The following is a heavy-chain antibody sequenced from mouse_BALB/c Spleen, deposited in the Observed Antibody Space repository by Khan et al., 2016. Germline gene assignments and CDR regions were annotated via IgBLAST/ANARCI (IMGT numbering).Heavy chain of an antibody. CDR1: GFNINDTY. D-gene: IGHD2-3*01. CDR3: TREGYYPY. V-gene: IGHV14-3*02. Sequence: VQLKASGAELVKPGASVKLSCTATGFNINDTYMHWVKQRPEQGLEWIGRIDPANVNTKYDPKFQGKATITAATSSNTAYLQLSSLTSEDTSVSYCTREGYYPYGGQGTTLTVAS. J-gene: IGHJ2*01. CDR2: IDPANVNT.